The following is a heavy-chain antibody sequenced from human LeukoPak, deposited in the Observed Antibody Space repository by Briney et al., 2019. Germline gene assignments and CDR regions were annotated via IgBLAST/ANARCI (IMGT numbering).Heavy chain of an antibody. V-gene: IGHV3-48*04. CDR2: ISSSGSTI. CDR1: GFTFSSYS. J-gene: IGHJ6*03. CDR3: ARDKAYYYYYYMDV. Sequence: PGGSLRLSCTASGFTFSSYSMNWVRQAPGKGLEWVSYISSSGSTIYYADSVKGRFTISRDNAKNSLYLQMNSLRAEDTAVYYCARDKAYYYYYYMDVWGKGTTVTVSS.